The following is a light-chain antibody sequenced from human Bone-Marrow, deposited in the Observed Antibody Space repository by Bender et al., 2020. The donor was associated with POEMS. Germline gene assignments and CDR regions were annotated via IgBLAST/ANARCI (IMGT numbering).Light chain of an antibody. CDR2: EVI. CDR3: SSYSSTTLGV. V-gene: IGLV2-14*01. Sequence: QSALTQPASVSGSPGQSITISCFGSSSDVGDYNYVSWYQQHPGKAPKLIIYEVINRPSGVSNRFFGSKSGNTASLTISGLQAEDEADYYCSSYSSTTLGVFGGGTNLPVL. J-gene: IGLJ3*02. CDR1: SSDVGDYNY.